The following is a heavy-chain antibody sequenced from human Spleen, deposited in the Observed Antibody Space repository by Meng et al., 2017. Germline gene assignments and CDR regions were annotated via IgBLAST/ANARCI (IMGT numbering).Heavy chain of an antibody. CDR3: ARTFRIAVAGTKY. Sequence: GESLKISCAVSGFTFSSYAMYWVRQTPGKGLQWLSGITATGRTTYYLDSVKGRFTISRDNSRSTLYLQMNSLRAEDTAVYYCARTFRIAVAGTKYWGQGTLVTVSS. J-gene: IGHJ4*02. D-gene: IGHD6-19*01. V-gene: IGHV3-23*01. CDR1: GFTFSSYA. CDR2: ITATGRTT.